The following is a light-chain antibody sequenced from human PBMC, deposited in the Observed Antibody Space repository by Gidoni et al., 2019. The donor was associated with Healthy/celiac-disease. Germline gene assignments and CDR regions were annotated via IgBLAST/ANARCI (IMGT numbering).Light chain of an antibody. J-gene: IGKJ4*01. CDR1: QSISSY. Sequence: DIQMTQSPSSLSASVGDRVTITCRASQSISSYLNWYQQKPGKAHKLLIYAASSLQSGVPSRFSGSGSGTDFTLTISSLQPEDFATYYCQQSYSTHALTFGGGTKVEIK. CDR3: QQSYSTHALT. V-gene: IGKV1-39*01. CDR2: AAS.